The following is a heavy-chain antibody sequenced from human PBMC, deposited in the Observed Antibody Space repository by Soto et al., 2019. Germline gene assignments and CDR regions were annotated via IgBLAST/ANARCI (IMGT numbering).Heavy chain of an antibody. J-gene: IGHJ6*02. V-gene: IGHV3-48*02. CDR2: INSGSSSI. D-gene: IGHD2-15*01. CDR3: AREGRGKFGLDV. Sequence: EVQLVESGGGLVQPGGSLRVSCAASGFTLSSYSMNWVRQAPGKGLEWVSYINSGSSSIHYADFVKGRFTISRDNVKNSLYLQMNSLRDADTAVYYCAREGRGKFGLDVWGQGTTVIVSS. CDR1: GFTLSSYS.